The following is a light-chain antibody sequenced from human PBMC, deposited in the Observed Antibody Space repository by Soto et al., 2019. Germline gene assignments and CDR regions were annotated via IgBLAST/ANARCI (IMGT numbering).Light chain of an antibody. CDR3: QQYGSSMYT. V-gene: IGKV3-20*01. Sequence: EIVLTQSPGTLSLSPGERATLSCRASQSVSSSYLAWYQQKPGQAPRLLIYGASSRATGIPDRFSGSGSGTNFTGTISRLEPEDFAVYYCQQYGSSMYTSGQGTKLESK. J-gene: IGKJ2*01. CDR1: QSVSSSY. CDR2: GAS.